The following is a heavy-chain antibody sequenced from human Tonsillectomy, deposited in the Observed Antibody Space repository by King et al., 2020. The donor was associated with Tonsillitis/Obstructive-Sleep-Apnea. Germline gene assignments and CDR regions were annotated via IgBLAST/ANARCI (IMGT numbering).Heavy chain of an antibody. V-gene: IGHV3-48*03. D-gene: IGHD4-17*01. CDR2: ISTRGSPI. Sequence: DVQLVESGGGLVQPGGSLRLSCAASGFTFSSYEMNWVRQAPGKGLEWVSYISTRGSPIYYADSVKGRFTISRDNAKNSLYLQMNSLRAEDTAVYYCAREGVTVTREGVYYYYGMDVWGQGTTVTVSS. J-gene: IGHJ6*02. CDR3: AREGVTVTREGVYYYYGMDV. CDR1: GFTFSSYE.